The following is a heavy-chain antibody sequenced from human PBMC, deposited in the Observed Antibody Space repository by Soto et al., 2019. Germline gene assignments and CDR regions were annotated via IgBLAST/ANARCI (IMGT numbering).Heavy chain of an antibody. CDR2: IVPLFGIP. D-gene: IGHD2-21*01. CDR1: GGTFTSFA. J-gene: IGHJ6*02. Sequence: QVQLVQSGPEVKKPGSSVKVSCKASGGTFTSFAISWVRQAPGQGLEGMGGIVPLFGIPNYAQRFQGRVTITADRSTSTAFMELSSLGSEDTAIYYCASSTYHEIVTGFFDYYYYGRDVWGQGTTVTVSS. CDR3: ASSTYHEIVTGFFDYYYYGRDV. V-gene: IGHV1-69*17.